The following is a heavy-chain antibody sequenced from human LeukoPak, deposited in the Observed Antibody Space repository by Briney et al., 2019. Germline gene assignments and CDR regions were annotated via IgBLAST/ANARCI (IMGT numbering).Heavy chain of an antibody. J-gene: IGHJ4*02. Sequence: GGSLRLSCAASGYTFSSYWMSWVRQAPGKGLEWVANIKQDGSEKYYVDSVKGRFTISRDNAKNSLYLQMNSLRAEDTAVYYCVAAGSYYSVDYWGQGTLVTVSS. CDR2: IKQDGSEK. CDR3: VAAGSYYSVDY. D-gene: IGHD1-26*01. CDR1: GYTFSSYW. V-gene: IGHV3-7*01.